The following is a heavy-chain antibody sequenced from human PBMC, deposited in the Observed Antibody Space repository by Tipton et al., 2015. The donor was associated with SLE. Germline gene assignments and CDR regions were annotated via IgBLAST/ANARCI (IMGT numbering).Heavy chain of an antibody. CDR1: GGSISSDSYY. V-gene: IGHV4-39*07. CDR2: IYYSGAT. J-gene: IGHJ4*02. Sequence: TLSLTCTVSGGSISSDSYYWGWIRQPPGKGLEWIGSIYYSGATYYNPSLKSRVTISVDTSKNQFSLKLSSVTAADTAVYYCARTQYTFGGVIAPFDNWSQGSLVTVSS. CDR3: ARTQYTFGGVIAPFDN. D-gene: IGHD3-16*02.